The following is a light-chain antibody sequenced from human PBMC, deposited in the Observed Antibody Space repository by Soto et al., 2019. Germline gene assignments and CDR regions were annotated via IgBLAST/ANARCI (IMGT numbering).Light chain of an antibody. V-gene: IGKV3D-15*01. CDR3: QQYNNWPIT. CDR2: DAS. CDR1: QSVSRN. J-gene: IGKJ5*01. Sequence: EIVMTQSPATLSVSPGERATLSCMASQSVSRNLSWYQQKPGQAPRLLIYDASTRATGTPARFSGSGSGTKFTLSISSLQSEDFAVYYCQQYNNWPITFGQGTRLEIK.